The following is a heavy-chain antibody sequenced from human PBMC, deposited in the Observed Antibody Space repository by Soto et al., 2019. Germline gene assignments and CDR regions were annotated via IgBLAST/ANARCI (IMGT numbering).Heavy chain of an antibody. Sequence: SETLSLTCTVSGGSVSSGSYYWSWIRQPPGKGLEWIGYIYYSGSTNYNPSLKSRVTISVDTSKNQFSLKLSSVTAADTAVYYCARVGLSHWAHFYYMVVWDRGTTVTVFS. D-gene: IGHD3-16*01. CDR2: IYYSGST. V-gene: IGHV4-61*01. J-gene: IGHJ6*03. CDR1: GGSVSSGSYY. CDR3: ARVGLSHWAHFYYMVV.